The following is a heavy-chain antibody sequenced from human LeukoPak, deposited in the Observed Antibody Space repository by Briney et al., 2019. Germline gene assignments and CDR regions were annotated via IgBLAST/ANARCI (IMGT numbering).Heavy chain of an antibody. Sequence: SETLSLTCAVYGGSLSGYYWSWIRQSPGKGLEWIGEINHGGSTNYNPSLKRRVTMSVDTSKNHFSLKLSSVTAADTAVYFCAREGRMSMGIEYWGQGTLVTVSS. J-gene: IGHJ4*02. D-gene: IGHD4/OR15-4a*01. CDR3: AREGRMSMGIEY. V-gene: IGHV4-34*01. CDR1: GGSLSGYY. CDR2: INHGGST.